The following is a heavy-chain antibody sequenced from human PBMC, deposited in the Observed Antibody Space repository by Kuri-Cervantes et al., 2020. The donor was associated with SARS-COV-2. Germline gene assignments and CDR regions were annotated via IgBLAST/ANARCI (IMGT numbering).Heavy chain of an antibody. Sequence: GESLKISCAASGFTFSSYSMNWVRQAPGKGLEWVSAISGSGGSTYYADSVKGRFTISRDNSKNTLYLQMNSLRAEDTAVYYCAKDGPRYCSSTSCYRAEYFQHWGQGTLVTVSS. CDR3: AKDGPRYCSSTSCYRAEYFQH. J-gene: IGHJ1*01. CDR2: ISGSGGST. D-gene: IGHD2-2*02. CDR1: GFTFSSYS. V-gene: IGHV3-23*01.